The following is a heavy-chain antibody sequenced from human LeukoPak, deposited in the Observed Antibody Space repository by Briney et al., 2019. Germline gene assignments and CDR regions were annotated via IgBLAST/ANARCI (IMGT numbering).Heavy chain of an antibody. CDR1: GFIFTNAW. Sequence: GGSLRLSCAASGFIFTNAWMNWVRQGPGKGLEWVGRIKSRAEGWTTDYAAPVKGRFTISRDDSKATMYLQMNSLKIEDTAVYYCTTGDYYGSGSDSDQYYYYGMDVWGQGTTVTVSS. CDR3: TTGDYYGSGSDSDQYYYYGMDV. CDR2: IKSRAEGWTT. D-gene: IGHD3-10*01. V-gene: IGHV3-15*07. J-gene: IGHJ6*02.